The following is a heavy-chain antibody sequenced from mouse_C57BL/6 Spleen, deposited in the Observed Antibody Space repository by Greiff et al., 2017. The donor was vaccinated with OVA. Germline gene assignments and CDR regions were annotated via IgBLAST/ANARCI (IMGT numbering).Heavy chain of an antibody. D-gene: IGHD1-1*02. Sequence: QQPGAELVQPGASVTLSCQASGYTFTSYWMHWVKQRPGQGLEWIGLIHPNSGRTNYNEKFQSKATLPVDKFSSTAYMQLSSLTSEDSAVYYCAREEVLLWGVSYFDYWGQGTTLTVSS. CDR3: AREEVLLWGVSYFDY. CDR2: IHPNSGRT. J-gene: IGHJ2*01. CDR1: GYTFTSYW. V-gene: IGHV1-64*01.